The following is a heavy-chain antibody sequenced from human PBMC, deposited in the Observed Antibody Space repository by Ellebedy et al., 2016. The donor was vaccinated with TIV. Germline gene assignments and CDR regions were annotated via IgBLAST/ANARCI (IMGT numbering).Heavy chain of an antibody. J-gene: IGHJ6*02. V-gene: IGHV3-74*01. CDR3: ARDLEYCSSTSCYIFPYYYYGMDV. Sequence: GESLKISCAASGFTFSSYWMHWVRQAPGKGLVWVSRINSDGSSTSYADSVKGRFTISRDNAKNTLYLQMNSLRAEDTAVYYCARDLEYCSSTSCYIFPYYYYGMDVWGQGTTVTVSS. D-gene: IGHD2-2*02. CDR2: INSDGSST. CDR1: GFTFSSYW.